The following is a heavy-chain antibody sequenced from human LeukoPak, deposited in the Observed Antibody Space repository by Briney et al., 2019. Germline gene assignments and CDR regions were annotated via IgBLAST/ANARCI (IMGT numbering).Heavy chain of an antibody. D-gene: IGHD2-2*02. CDR1: GYTFTSFA. Sequence: ASVKVSCKASGYTFTSFAMHWVRQAPGQRLEWMGWINAGNGNTKYSQKFQGRVTITRETSASTAYMELSSLRAEDTAVYYCARVGAIGYNWFDPWGQGTLVTVSS. J-gene: IGHJ5*02. V-gene: IGHV1-3*01. CDR2: INAGNGNT. CDR3: ARVGAIGYNWFDP.